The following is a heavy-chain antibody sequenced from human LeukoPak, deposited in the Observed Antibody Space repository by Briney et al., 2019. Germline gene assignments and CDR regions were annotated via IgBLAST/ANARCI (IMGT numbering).Heavy chain of an antibody. CDR3: ARQGRSGWYFDY. D-gene: IGHD6-19*01. Sequence: GESLKISFKGSGYSFSSYWIAWVRQMPGKGLEWMGIIFPGDSDTRYSPSFQGQVTISADKSISTAYLQCSSLKASDTAMYYCARQGRSGWYFDYWGQGTLVTVSS. CDR1: GYSFSSYW. CDR2: IFPGDSDT. J-gene: IGHJ4*02. V-gene: IGHV5-51*01.